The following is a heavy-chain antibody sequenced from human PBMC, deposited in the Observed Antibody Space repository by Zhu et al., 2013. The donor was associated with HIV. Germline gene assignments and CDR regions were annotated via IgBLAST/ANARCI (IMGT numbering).Heavy chain of an antibody. V-gene: IGHV1-2*02. Sequence: QSGTDMKRPGASVKVSCKPLGYRFTAYYIHWVRQAPGKGIEWMGWINPKNGGTKMAQTFQGRVIMTRDTSVNTVYMELRSLTSDDTAVYYCARDPSTRYYTDVWGRGTTVIVSS. CDR1: GYRFTAYY. D-gene: IGHD3-9*01. J-gene: IGHJ6*03. CDR2: INPKNGGT. CDR3: ARDPSTRYYTDV.